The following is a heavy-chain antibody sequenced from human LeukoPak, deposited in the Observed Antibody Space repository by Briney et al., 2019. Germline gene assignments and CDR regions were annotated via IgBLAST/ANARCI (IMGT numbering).Heavy chain of an antibody. Sequence: SETLSLTCTVSGGSMSSSDYFWGWIRQPPGKALEWLASVYYIGSTYYNPSLRSRLSISLDTSKKQLSLKLDSVTAADTAVYYCARHPAYRSGWYWYFDLWGRRTLVTVSS. V-gene: IGHV4-39*01. CDR2: VYYIGST. CDR3: ARHPAYRSGWYWYFDL. CDR1: GGSMSSSDYF. D-gene: IGHD6-19*01. J-gene: IGHJ2*01.